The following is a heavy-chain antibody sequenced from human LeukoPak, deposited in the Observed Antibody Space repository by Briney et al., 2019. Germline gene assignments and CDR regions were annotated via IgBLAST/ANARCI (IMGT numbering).Heavy chain of an antibody. J-gene: IGHJ4*02. V-gene: IGHV3-48*03. D-gene: IGHD2-21*01. CDR2: IIQSGSTV. Sequence: GGSLRLSCVAPGFTFSIYEMNWVRQAPGKGLEWVSYIIQSGSTVYYADSVKGRFTISRDNAKNSLYLQMNSLRAEDTAVYYCARERQSCGGDCSDYWGQGTLVTVSS. CDR3: ARERQSCGGDCSDY. CDR1: GFTFSIYE.